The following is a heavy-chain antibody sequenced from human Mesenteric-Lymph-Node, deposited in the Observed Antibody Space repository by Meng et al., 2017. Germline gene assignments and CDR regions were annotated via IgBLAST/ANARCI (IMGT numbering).Heavy chain of an antibody. CDR3: ATQESRDGHNPY. CDR1: GGSIRSSYW. V-gene: IGHV4-4*02. J-gene: IGHJ4*02. Sequence: QLEDSGPGLVKPSGTLSLTCVVSGGSIRSSYWWTWVRQSPGKGLEWIGEMYHSGTTNYNPSLKSRVTISMGKSNNQLSLKLNSVTAADTAVYYCATQESRDGHNPYWGQGTLVTVSS. D-gene: IGHD5-24*01. CDR2: MYHSGTT.